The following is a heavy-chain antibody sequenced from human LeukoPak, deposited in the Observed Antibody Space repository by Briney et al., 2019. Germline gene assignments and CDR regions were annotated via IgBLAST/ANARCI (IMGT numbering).Heavy chain of an antibody. D-gene: IGHD3-22*01. CDR1: GYTFSDYY. CDR2: INPNSGGT. V-gene: IGHV1-2*02. CDR3: ARATIADSSTYYIDY. J-gene: IGHJ4*02. Sequence: ASVKVSCKASGYTFSDYYMHSVRQAPGQGVEWMGWINPNSGGTNYAQKFQGRVTMTRDMSISTAYMEVSRLTSDDTAVYYCARATIADSSTYYIDYWGLGTLVTVSS.